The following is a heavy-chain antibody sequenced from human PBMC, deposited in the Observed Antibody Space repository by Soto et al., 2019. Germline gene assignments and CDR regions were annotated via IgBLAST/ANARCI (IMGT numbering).Heavy chain of an antibody. CDR1: GDSISSYY. Sequence: SETLSLTCTVSGDSISSYYWSWIRQPPGKGLEWIGYMSYSGSTNYNPSLKSRVTISLDTSKNQFSLKLSSVTAADTAVYYCARRVKSGSGRRPAYYFDYWGQGSPVTVSS. J-gene: IGHJ4*02. CDR2: MSYSGST. D-gene: IGHD3-10*01. V-gene: IGHV4-59*01. CDR3: ARRVKSGSGRRPAYYFDY.